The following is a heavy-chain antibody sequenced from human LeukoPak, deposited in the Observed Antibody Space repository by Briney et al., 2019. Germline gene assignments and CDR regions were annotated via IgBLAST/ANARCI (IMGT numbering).Heavy chain of an antibody. CDR2: LSYAGNNK. D-gene: IGHD6-13*01. J-gene: IGHJ4*02. CDR1: GLTLSSYA. V-gene: IGHV3-30*04. CDR3: AKIAAARPIVMLSEFDY. Sequence: GGPLRLSCAASGLTLSSYAMHWVRQAPGKGLEWVAVLSYAGNNKYYADSVKGRFTISRDNSKNTLYLQMNSLRPEDTAVYYCAKIAAARPIVMLSEFDYWGQGTLVTVSS.